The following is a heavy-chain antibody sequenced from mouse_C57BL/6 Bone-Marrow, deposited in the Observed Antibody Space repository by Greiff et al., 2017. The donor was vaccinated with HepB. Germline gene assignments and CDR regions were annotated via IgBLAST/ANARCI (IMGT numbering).Heavy chain of an antibody. CDR1: GFTFSSFG. D-gene: IGHD2-4*01. J-gene: IGHJ4*01. CDR3: TRFYDYDNAMDY. CDR2: INSGSSTI. V-gene: IGHV5-17*02. Sequence: EVQLVESGGGLVQPGGSRKLSCAASGFTFSSFGMHWVRQAPEKGLEWVAYINSGSSTIYYADTVKGRFTVSRDNPKNILFLQMTSLRSEDTAMYYCTRFYDYDNAMDYWGQGTSVTVSS.